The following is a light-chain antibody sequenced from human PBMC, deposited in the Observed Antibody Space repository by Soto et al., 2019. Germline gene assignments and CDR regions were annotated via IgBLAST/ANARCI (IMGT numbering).Light chain of an antibody. V-gene: IGLV3-9*01. J-gene: IGLJ2*01. CDR2: RDS. CDR3: QLWDSSTVV. CDR1: NIGSKN. Sequence: SYELTQPLSVSVALGQTARITCGGNNIGSKNVHWYQQKPGQAPVLVIYRDSNRPSGIPERFSGSNSGNTATLTISRAQAGDEDDYYCQLWDSSTVVFGGGTKLTVL.